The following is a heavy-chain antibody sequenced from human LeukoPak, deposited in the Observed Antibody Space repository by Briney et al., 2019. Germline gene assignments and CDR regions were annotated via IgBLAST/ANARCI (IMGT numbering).Heavy chain of an antibody. CDR1: GYTFTSYG. CDR2: ISAYNGNT. CDR3: ARDSADCSGGSCYSAEYFQH. Sequence: ASVKVSCKASGYTFTSYGISWVRQAPGQGLEWMGWISAYNGNTNYAQKLQGRVTMTTDTSTSTAYMELRSLRSDDTAVYYCARDSADCSGGSCYSAEYFQHWGQGTLVTVSS. V-gene: IGHV1-18*01. J-gene: IGHJ1*01. D-gene: IGHD2-15*01.